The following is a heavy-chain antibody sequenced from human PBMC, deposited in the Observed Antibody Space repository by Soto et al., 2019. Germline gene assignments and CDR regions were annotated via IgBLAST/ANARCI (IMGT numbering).Heavy chain of an antibody. CDR3: ASGKYSSSWSGVDV. CDR1: GFTFSSYS. V-gene: IGHV3-21*01. CDR2: ISSSSSYV. D-gene: IGHD6-13*01. Sequence: EVQLVESGGGLVKPGGSLRLSCAASGFTFSSYSMNWVRQAPGKGLEWVSSISSSSSYVYYADSVKGRFTISRDNAKNSLYLHMNSLRAEDTAVYYCASGKYSSSWSGVDVWGQGTTVTVSS. J-gene: IGHJ6*02.